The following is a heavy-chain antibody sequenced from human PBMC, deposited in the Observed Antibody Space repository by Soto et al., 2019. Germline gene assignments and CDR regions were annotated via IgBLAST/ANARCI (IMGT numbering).Heavy chain of an antibody. J-gene: IGHJ6*02. CDR2: INPSGGST. CDR1: GYTFTSYY. V-gene: IGHV1-46*01. D-gene: IGHD2-2*01. Sequence: QVQLVQSGAEVKKPGASVKVSCKASGYTFTSYYMHWVRQAPGQGLEWMGIINPSGGSTSYAQKFQGRVTMTRDTSTSTVYMELSSLRSEDTAVYYCARGGAIVVVPAADENKLLYYYYYGMDVWGQGTTVTVSS. CDR3: ARGGAIVVVPAADENKLLYYYYYGMDV.